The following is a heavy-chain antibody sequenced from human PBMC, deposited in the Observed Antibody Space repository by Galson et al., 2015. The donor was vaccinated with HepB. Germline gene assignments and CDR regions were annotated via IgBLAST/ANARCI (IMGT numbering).Heavy chain of an antibody. CDR1: GFTVSSNS. D-gene: IGHD6-13*01. CDR2: IYGGDSGVTT. J-gene: IGHJ4*02. V-gene: IGHV3-53*01. CDR3: AIHSSRGGWAFFDY. Sequence: SLRLSCAASGFTVSSNSMSWVRQAPGKGLEWVSVIYGGDSGVTTYYADSVKGRFTISRDNSKNTVYLQMNSLRAEDTAVYHCAIHSSRGGWAFFDYWGQGTLVTVSS.